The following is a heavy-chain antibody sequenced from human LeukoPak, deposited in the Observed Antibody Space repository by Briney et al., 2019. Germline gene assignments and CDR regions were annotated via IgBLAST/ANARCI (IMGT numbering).Heavy chain of an antibody. J-gene: IGHJ3*02. V-gene: IGHV1-18*01. CDR1: GYTFTSYG. D-gene: IGHD1-26*01. CDR3: ARPIVGATDAFDI. CDR2: ISAYNGNT. Sequence: ASVKVSCKASGYTFTSYGISWVRQPRGQGLEWMGWISAYNGNTNYAQKLQGRVTMTTDTSTSTAYMELRSLISDDTAVYYCARPIVGATDAFDIWGQGTMVTVSS.